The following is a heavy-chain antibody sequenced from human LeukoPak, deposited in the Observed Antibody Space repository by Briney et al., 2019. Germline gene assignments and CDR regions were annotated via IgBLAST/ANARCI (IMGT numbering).Heavy chain of an antibody. V-gene: IGHV4-39*07. CDR3: ARAAPLWFGELSGWFDP. CDR1: GGSISSSSYY. Sequence: SETLSLTCTVSGGSISSSSYYWGWIRQPPGKGLEWIGSIYYSGSTYYNPSLKSRVTISVDTSKNQFSLKLSSVTAADTAVYYCARAAPLWFGELSGWFDPWGQGTLVTVSS. CDR2: IYYSGST. J-gene: IGHJ5*02. D-gene: IGHD3-10*01.